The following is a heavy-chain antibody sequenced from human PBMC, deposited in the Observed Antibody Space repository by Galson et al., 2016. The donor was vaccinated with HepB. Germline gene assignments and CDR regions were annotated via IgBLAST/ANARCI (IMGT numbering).Heavy chain of an antibody. CDR1: GESFSGYY. J-gene: IGHJ5*02. Sequence: LSLTCAVYGESFSGYYWSWIRQSPGKGLEWIGEVDHSGSTNYNPSLNHRVTISIDTSKNQFALKLSSVTAAETAVYSCSTLSGSYPGDAWGQGTLVTVSS. D-gene: IGHD1-26*01. CDR2: VDHSGST. V-gene: IGHV4-34*01. CDR3: STLSGSYPGDA.